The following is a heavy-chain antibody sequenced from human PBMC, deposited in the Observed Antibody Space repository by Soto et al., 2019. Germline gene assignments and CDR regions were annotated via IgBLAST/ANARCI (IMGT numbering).Heavy chain of an antibody. Sequence: SGPTLVNPTQTLTLTCTFSGFSLSTSGVGVGWIRQPPGKAPEWLALIYWDDSKRFSPSLKSRLTITKDTSKNQVVLTMTNMDPVDTGTYYCAHRLLDYVGSGRKGFDYWGQGTLVTVSS. J-gene: IGHJ4*02. D-gene: IGHD3-10*01. CDR3: AHRLLDYVGSGRKGFDY. CDR1: GFSLSTSGVG. V-gene: IGHV2-5*02. CDR2: IYWDDSK.